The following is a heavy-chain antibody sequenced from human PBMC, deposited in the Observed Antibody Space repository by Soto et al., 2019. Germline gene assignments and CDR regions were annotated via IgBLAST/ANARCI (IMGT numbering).Heavy chain of an antibody. CDR3: ARDNLGYCSGGSCYPFDY. J-gene: IGHJ4*02. CDR2: ISAYNGNT. CDR1: GYTFTSYG. Sequence: ASVKVSCKASGYTFTSYGISWVRQAPGQGLEWMGWISAYNGNTNYAQKLQGRVTMTTDTSTSTAYMELRSLRSDDTALYYCARDNLGYCSGGSCYPFDYWGQGTLVTVSS. V-gene: IGHV1-18*01. D-gene: IGHD2-15*01.